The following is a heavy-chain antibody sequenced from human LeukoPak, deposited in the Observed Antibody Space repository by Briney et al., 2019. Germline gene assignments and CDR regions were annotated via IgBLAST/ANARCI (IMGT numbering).Heavy chain of an antibody. J-gene: IGHJ4*02. CDR3: ARDGSGRGSPFDY. D-gene: IGHD3-10*01. CDR2: IYHSGTT. V-gene: IGHV4-38-2*02. Sequence: SETLSLTCTVSGYFISSGYYWAWIRQPPGKGLEWIGSIYHSGTTYYNPSLKSRVTISVDTSKNQFSLKLNSVTAADTAVYYCARDGSGRGSPFDYWGQGTLVTVSS. CDR1: GYFISSGYY.